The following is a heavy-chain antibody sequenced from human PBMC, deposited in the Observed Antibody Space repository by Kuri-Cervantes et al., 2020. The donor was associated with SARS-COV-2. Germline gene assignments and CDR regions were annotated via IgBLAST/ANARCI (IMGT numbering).Heavy chain of an antibody. J-gene: IGHJ4*02. D-gene: IGHD6-13*01. CDR1: GGSISSGGYS. CDR2: IYHSGST. CDR3: ARGQYSSSWFSNLDY. Sequence: SEILSPTCAVSGGSISSGGYSWTWIRQPPGKSLEWIGYIYHSGSTYYNPSLKSRVTITVDRSKNQFSLKLSSVTDADTAEYYCARGQYSSSWFSNLDYSGQGTLVTVSS. V-gene: IGHV4-30-2*01.